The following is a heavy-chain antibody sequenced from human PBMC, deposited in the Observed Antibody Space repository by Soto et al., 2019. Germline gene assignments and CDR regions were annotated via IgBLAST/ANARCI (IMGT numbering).Heavy chain of an antibody. CDR3: ARPVTTKTASLAY. J-gene: IGHJ4*01. Sequence: QVQLQQWGAGLLKPSETLSLTCAVYGESFSDYYWTWIRQPPGKGLEWIGDIDHRGSTNYNTSLKSRVTISVDTSKNQFSLKVTSVTAADTAVYYCARPVTTKTASLAYWSHGTPVTVSA. D-gene: IGHD4-17*01. CDR2: IDHRGST. V-gene: IGHV4-34*01. CDR1: GESFSDYY.